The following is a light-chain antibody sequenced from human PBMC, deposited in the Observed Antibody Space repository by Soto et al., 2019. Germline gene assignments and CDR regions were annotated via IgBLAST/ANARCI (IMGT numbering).Light chain of an antibody. J-gene: IGKJ1*01. CDR1: QNINTR. CDR3: HQRHSWPRT. Sequence: EIVLPQSPATLSSFPGDRVTLSCRASQNINTRLAWYQHRPGQPPRLLIYQTSIRAAGIPARFSASGSGTDFTLTISDVQPEDFALYYGHQRHSWPRTFGQGTKV. V-gene: IGKV3-11*01. CDR2: QTS.